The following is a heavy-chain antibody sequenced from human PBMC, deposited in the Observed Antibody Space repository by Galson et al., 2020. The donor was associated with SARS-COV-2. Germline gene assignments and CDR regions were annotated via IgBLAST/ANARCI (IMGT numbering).Heavy chain of an antibody. CDR1: GFTFSSYA. CDR3: ARDLWAVGATNSDY. D-gene: IGHD1-26*01. J-gene: IGHJ4*02. V-gene: IGHV3-30*04. CDR2: ISYDGSNK. Sequence: GESLKISCAASGFTFSSYAMHWVRQAPGKGLEWVAVISYDGSNKYYADSVKGRFTISRDNSKNTLYLQMNSLRAEDTAVYYCARDLWAVGATNSDYWGQGTLVTVSS.